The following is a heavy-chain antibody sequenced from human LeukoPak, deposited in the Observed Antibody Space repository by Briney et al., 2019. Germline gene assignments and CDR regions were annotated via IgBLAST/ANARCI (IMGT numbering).Heavy chain of an antibody. J-gene: IGHJ5*02. V-gene: IGHV4-30-4*01. CDR1: GGSIRSSTYY. CDR3: ARGVVAANNWFDP. CDR2: IYYSGST. Sequence: KPSETLSLTCTVSGGSIRSSTYYWSWIRQPPGKGLEWIGYIYYSGSTYYNPSLKSRVTISVDTSKNQFSLKLSSVTAADTAVYYCARGVVAANNWFDPWGQGTLVTVSS. D-gene: IGHD2-15*01.